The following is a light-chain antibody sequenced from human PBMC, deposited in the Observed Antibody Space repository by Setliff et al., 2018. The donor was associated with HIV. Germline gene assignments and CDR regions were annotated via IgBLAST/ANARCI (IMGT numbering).Light chain of an antibody. CDR1: SSDIGAFDF. CDR2: DVT. Sequence: QSALAQPASVSGSLGQSITVSCTGTSSDIGAFDFVSWYRQHPGKAPELMIYDVTNRPSGVSHRFSGSKSGNTASLTISGLQAEDEADYYCASYANSDVFIFGRGTKVTVL. J-gene: IGLJ1*01. CDR3: ASYANSDVFI. V-gene: IGLV2-14*03.